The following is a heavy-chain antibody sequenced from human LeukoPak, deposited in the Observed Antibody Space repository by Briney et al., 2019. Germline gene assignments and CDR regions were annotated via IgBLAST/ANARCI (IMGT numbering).Heavy chain of an antibody. CDR1: GFTVSSSY. CDR3: ARAFVTAAGFFDT. J-gene: IGHJ4*02. CDR2: IYSGGNT. V-gene: IGHV3-66*02. Sequence: GGSLRLSCAASGFTVSSSYMSWVRQAPGKGLEWVSVIYSGGNTYYADSVKGRFTISRDNSVNTLCLQMNSLRTEDTAMCYCARAFVTAAGFFDTWGRGTLVTVSS. D-gene: IGHD6-13*01.